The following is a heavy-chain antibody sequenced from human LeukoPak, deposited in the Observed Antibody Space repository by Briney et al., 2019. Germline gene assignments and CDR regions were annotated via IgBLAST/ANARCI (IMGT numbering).Heavy chain of an antibody. CDR1: GYTFTSYY. CDR3: AGGDSSGYYYFDY. J-gene: IGHJ4*02. V-gene: IGHV1-46*01. D-gene: IGHD3-22*01. Sequence: ASVEVSCKASGYTFTSYYMHWVRQAPGQGLEWMGIINPSGGSTSYAQKFQGRVTITADESTSTAYMELGSLRSEDTAVYYCAGGDSSGYYYFDYWGQGTLVTVSS. CDR2: INPSGGST.